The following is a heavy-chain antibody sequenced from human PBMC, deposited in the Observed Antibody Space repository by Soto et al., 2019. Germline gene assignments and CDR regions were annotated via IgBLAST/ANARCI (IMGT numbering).Heavy chain of an antibody. V-gene: IGHV1-2*02. CDR3: ARPPGYISDWYYFDL. CDR1: VYTFIYYY. Sequence: XSVKVSCKGSVYTFIYYYMHWVRQAPGQGFEWMGRISPRSGGTNYAQKFQGRVTMTWDTSLNTAYMELSSLISEDTAVYYCARPPGYISDWYYFDLWGQGTLVTVSS. J-gene: IGHJ4*02. D-gene: IGHD3-9*01. CDR2: ISPRSGGT.